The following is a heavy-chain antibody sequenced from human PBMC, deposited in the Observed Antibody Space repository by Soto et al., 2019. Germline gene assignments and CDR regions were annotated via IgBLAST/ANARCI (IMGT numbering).Heavy chain of an antibody. CDR2: INHSGST. D-gene: IGHD2-15*01. CDR3: ARGRCSGGSCYSHYYYYYMDV. V-gene: IGHV4-34*01. CDR1: GGSFSGYY. J-gene: IGHJ6*03. Sequence: PSETLSLTCAVYGGSFSGYYWSWIRQPPGKGLEWIGEINHSGSTNYNPSLKSRVTISVDTSKNQFSLKLSSVTAADTAVYYCARGRCSGGSCYSHYYYYYMDVWGKGTTVTVSS.